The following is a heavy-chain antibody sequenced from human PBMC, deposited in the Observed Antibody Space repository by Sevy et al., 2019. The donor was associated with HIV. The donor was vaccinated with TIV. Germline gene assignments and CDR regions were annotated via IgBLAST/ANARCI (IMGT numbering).Heavy chain of an antibody. CDR1: GFIFGDYG. CDR3: TRWSGSQSIFDY. J-gene: IGHJ4*02. D-gene: IGHD1-26*01. V-gene: IGHV3-49*04. Sequence: GGSLRLSCTASGFIFGDYGMSWVRQAPGKGLEWITFFKSKIHGGTTENAASVKGRFTISRDDSKNIVYLQMSNLITEDTAVYYCTRWSGSQSIFDYWGQGTMVTVSS. CDR2: FKSKIHGGTT.